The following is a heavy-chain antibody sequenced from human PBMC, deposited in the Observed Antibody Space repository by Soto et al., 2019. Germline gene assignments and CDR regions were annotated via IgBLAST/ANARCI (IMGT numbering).Heavy chain of an antibody. J-gene: IGHJ4*02. V-gene: IGHV3-48*03. CDR2: ISSSGSTM. CDR1: GFTFSSYE. Sequence: GSLRLSCAASGFTFSSYEMNWVRQAPGKGLEWVSYISSSGSTMYYADSVKGRFTISRDNAKNSLYLQMNSLRAEDTAVYYCATGYYYDSSGYSPAANYWGQGTLVTVSS. D-gene: IGHD3-22*01. CDR3: ATGYYYDSSGYSPAANY.